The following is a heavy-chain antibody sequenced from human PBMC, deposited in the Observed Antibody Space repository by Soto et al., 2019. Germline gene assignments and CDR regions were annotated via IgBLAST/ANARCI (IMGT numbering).Heavy chain of an antibody. Sequence: QVQLVQSGAEVKKPGSSVKVSCKASGGTFSSYAISWVRQPPGQGLEWMGGIIPIFGTANYAQKFQGRVTITADESTSTAYMELSSLRSEDTAVYYCARSPGAYCSSTSCYTYLWDYWGQGTLVTVSS. CDR3: ARSPGAYCSSTSCYTYLWDY. D-gene: IGHD2-2*02. CDR1: GGTFSSYA. CDR2: IIPIFGTA. J-gene: IGHJ4*02. V-gene: IGHV1-69*01.